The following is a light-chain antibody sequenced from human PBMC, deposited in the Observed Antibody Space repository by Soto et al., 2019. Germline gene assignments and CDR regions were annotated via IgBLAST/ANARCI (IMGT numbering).Light chain of an antibody. V-gene: IGLV2-23*01. CDR3: CTYAGSSFYV. CDR2: EGT. J-gene: IGLJ1*01. CDR1: SSDVGFYNL. Sequence: QSALTQPASVSGSPGQSITISCTGSSSDVGFYNLVSWYQHHPGKAPKFLIYEGTKRPSGVSSRFSGSKSGNTASLTITGLHAEDEAHYYCCTYAGSSFYVFGTGTKVTVL.